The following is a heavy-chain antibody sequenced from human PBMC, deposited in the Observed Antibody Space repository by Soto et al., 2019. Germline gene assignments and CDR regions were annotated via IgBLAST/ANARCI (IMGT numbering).Heavy chain of an antibody. D-gene: IGHD3-3*01. CDR2: ISYDGSNK. CDR3: ARDQAIFGVGLTQFDY. CDR1: GFPFSIYA. V-gene: IGHV3-30-3*01. J-gene: IGHJ4*02. Sequence: GGSLRLSCAASGFPFSIYAMHLVRQSPGKGLEWVAVISYDGSNKYYADSVKGRFTISRDNSKNTLYLQMNSLRAEDKAVYYCARDQAIFGVGLTQFDYWCKGAFITVSS.